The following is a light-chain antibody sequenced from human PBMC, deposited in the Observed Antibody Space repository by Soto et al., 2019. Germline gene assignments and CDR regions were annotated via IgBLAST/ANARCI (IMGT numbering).Light chain of an antibody. J-gene: IGKJ4*01. CDR2: AAS. CDR3: QHYNTQSIT. V-gene: IGKV1-5*01. Sequence: DIQLIQSPATLSASVGDRITITCRASENIFKFLAWYQQRSGRAPNLLIYAASDLETGVPSRFSGRGSGTEFPLNLDSLQPDDSATYYCQHYNTQSITFGGGTKVDVK. CDR1: ENIFKF.